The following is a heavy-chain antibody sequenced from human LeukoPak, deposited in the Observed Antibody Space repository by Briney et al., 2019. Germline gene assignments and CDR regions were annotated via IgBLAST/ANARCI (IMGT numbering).Heavy chain of an antibody. J-gene: IGHJ4*02. Sequence: GASVKVSCKASGYTFTGYYMHWVRQAPGQGLEWMGWINPNSGGTNYAQKFQGRVTMTRDTSISTAYMEPSRLRSEDTAVYYCARGHYRRDSSGYTVCWGQGTLVTVSS. D-gene: IGHD3-22*01. V-gene: IGHV1-2*02. CDR1: GYTFTGYY. CDR3: ARGHYRRDSSGYTVC. CDR2: INPNSGGT.